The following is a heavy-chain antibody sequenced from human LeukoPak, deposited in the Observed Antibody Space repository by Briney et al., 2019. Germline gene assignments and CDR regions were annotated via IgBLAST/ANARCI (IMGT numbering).Heavy chain of an antibody. D-gene: IGHD3-3*01. V-gene: IGHV1-46*03. CDR1: GYTFTSYY. CDR2: INPSGGST. Sequence: ASVKVSCKASGYTFTSYYMHWVRQAPGQGLEWMGIINPSGGSTSYAQKFQGRVTMTRDTSTSTVYMELSSLRSEDTAVYYCARVGLNDFWSGAAGLRSAFDIWGQGTMVTVSS. J-gene: IGHJ3*02. CDR3: ARVGLNDFWSGAAGLRSAFDI.